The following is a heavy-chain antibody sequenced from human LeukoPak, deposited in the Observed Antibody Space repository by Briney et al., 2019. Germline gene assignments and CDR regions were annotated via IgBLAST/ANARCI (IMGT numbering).Heavy chain of an antibody. CDR2: IIPILGIA. CDR1: GGTFSSYA. Sequence: ASVKVSCKASGGTFSSYAISWVRQAPGQGLEWMGRIIPILGIANYAQKFQGRVTITADKSTSTAYMELRSLRSDDTAVYYCARDVWGSYRPNFDYWGQGTLVTVSS. D-gene: IGHD3-16*02. J-gene: IGHJ4*02. V-gene: IGHV1-69*04. CDR3: ARDVWGSYRPNFDY.